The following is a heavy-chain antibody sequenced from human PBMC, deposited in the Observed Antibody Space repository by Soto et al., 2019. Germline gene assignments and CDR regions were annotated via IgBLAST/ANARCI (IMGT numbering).Heavy chain of an antibody. D-gene: IGHD3-9*01. CDR2: IYWDVDK. J-gene: IGHJ4*02. CDR3: AHDDIWTGYCEY. V-gene: IGHV2-5*02. Sequence: SGPALVNPTQTLTLTCSFSGFSLSTSGVGVGWVRQPPGKALEWLVLIYWDVDKRYSPSLKSSLTITKDTSKNQVVLTSTKMDPVDTATYYRAHDDIWTGYCEYWGQGTLVTVSS. CDR1: GFSLSTSGVG.